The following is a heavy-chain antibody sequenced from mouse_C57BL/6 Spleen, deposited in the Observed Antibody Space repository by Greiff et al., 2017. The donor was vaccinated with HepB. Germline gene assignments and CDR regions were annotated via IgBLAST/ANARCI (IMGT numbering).Heavy chain of an antibody. D-gene: IGHD2-4*01. J-gene: IGHJ2*01. Sequence: EVQLQQSVAELVRPGASVKLSCTASGFNIKNTYMHWVKQRPEQGLEWIGRIDPANGNTKYAPKFQGKATITADTSSNTAYQQLSSLTSEDTAIYYCDRRAIYYDYGGYYFDDWGQGTTRTVSS. V-gene: IGHV14-3*01. CDR1: GFNIKNTY. CDR2: IDPANGNT. CDR3: DRRAIYYDYGGYYFDD.